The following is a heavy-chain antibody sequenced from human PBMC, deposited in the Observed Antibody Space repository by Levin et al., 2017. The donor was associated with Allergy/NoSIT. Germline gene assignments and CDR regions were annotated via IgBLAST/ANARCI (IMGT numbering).Heavy chain of an antibody. CDR2: ISWDGGST. CDR3: AKDIRPLCGGDCSFDY. D-gene: IGHD2-21*02. CDR1: GFTFDDYT. J-gene: IGHJ4*02. V-gene: IGHV3-43*01. Sequence: PGGSLRLSCAASGFTFDDYTMHWVRQAPGKGLEWVSLISWDGGSTYYADSVKGRFTISRDNSKNSLYLQMNSLRTEDTALYYCAKDIRPLCGGDCSFDYWGQGTLVTVSS.